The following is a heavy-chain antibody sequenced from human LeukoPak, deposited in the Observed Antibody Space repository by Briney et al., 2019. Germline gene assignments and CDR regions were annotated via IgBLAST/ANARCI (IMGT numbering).Heavy chain of an antibody. CDR3: ASLILTGYYTAFDY. Sequence: SETLSLTCTVSGGSISSYYWSWIRQPPGKGLEWIGYIYYSGSTNYNPSLKSRVTISVDTSKNQFSLNLSSVTAADTAVYYCASLILTGYYTAFDYWGQGTLVTVSS. J-gene: IGHJ4*02. V-gene: IGHV4-59*01. CDR1: GGSISSYY. D-gene: IGHD3-9*01. CDR2: IYYSGST.